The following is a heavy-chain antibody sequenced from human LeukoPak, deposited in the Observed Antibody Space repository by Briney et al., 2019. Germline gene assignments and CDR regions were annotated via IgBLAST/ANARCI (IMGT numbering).Heavy chain of an antibody. V-gene: IGHV4-59*01. D-gene: IGHD6-19*01. CDR2: IYYSGST. CDR3: ARELEIAVAGRDYFDY. J-gene: IGHJ4*02. CDR1: GGSISSYY. Sequence: SETLSLTCTVSGGSISSYYWSWIRQPPGKGLEWIGYIYYSGSTNYNPSLKSRVTISVDTSKNQFSLKLSSVTAADTAVYYCARELEIAVAGRDYFDYWGQGTLMTVSS.